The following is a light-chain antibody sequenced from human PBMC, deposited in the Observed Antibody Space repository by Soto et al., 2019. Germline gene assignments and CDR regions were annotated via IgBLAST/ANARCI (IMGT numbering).Light chain of an antibody. V-gene: IGLV2-14*01. J-gene: IGLJ1*01. Sequence: QSALTQPASVSGSPGQSITISCTGTSSDVGGYNYVSWYQQHPGKAPKLMIYDVSNRPSGVSIRFSGSKSGNTASLTISGLQAEDEADYSCSSYTSSSTLYVFGTGTKLTVL. CDR2: DVS. CDR1: SSDVGGYNY. CDR3: SSYTSSSTLYV.